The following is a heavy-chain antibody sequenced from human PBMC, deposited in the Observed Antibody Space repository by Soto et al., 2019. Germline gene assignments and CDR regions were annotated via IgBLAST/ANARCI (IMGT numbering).Heavy chain of an antibody. D-gene: IGHD2-2*01. CDR1: GFTFSSYA. V-gene: IGHV3-30-3*01. J-gene: IGHJ5*01. Sequence: QVQLVESGGGVVQPGRSLRLSCAASGFTFSSYAMHWVRQAPGKGLEWVAVISYDGSNKYYADSVKGRFTISRDKSKNTLKLQRNSLKAEDTAVYNCARGPLPISTTLWFDSWGQGTLVTASS. CDR3: ARGPLPISTTLWFDS. CDR2: ISYDGSNK.